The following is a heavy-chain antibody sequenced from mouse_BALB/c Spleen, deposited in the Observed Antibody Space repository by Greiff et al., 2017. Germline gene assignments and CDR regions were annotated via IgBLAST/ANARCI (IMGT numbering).Heavy chain of an antibody. D-gene: IGHD3-2*02. V-gene: IGHV5-4*02. CDR1: GFTFSDYY. Sequence: EVMLVESGGGLVKPGGSLKLSCAASGFTFSDYYMYWVRQTPEKRLEWVATISDGGSYTYYPDSVKGRFTISRDNAKNNLYLQMSSLKSEDTAMYYCARVSHSGYAMDYWGQGTSVTVSS. CDR3: ARVSHSGYAMDY. CDR2: ISDGGSYT. J-gene: IGHJ4*01.